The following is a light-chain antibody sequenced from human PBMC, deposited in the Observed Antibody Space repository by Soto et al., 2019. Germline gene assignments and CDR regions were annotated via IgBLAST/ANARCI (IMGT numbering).Light chain of an antibody. CDR3: QSYASSPSAIFV. CDR1: SSNIGAGYD. J-gene: IGLJ7*01. CDR2: AND. V-gene: IGLV1-40*01. Sequence: QSGLTQPPSVSGAPGQRVTISCTGSSSNIGAGYDVHWYQQLPGTAPKLLIYANDNRPSGVPDRFSGSKSGTSASLAITGLRAADEADYYCQSYASSPSAIFVFGTGTQLTVL.